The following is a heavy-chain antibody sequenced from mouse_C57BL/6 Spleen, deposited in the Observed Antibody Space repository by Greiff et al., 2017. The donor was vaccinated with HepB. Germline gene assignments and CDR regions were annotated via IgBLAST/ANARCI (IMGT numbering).Heavy chain of an antibody. D-gene: IGHD1-1*01. CDR3: ARTTVARACAY. CDR2: IDPSDSYT. V-gene: IGHV1-69*01. J-gene: IGHJ3*01. Sequence: VQLQQSGAELVMPGASVKLSCKASGYTFTSYWMHWVKQRPGQGLEWIGEIDPSDSYTNYNQKFKGKSTLTVDKSSSTAYMQLSSLTSEDSAVYYCARTTVARACAYWGQGTLVTVSA. CDR1: GYTFTSYW.